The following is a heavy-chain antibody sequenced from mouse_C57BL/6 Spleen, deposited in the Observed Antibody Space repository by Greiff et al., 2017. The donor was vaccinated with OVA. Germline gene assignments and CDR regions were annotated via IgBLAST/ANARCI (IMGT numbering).Heavy chain of an antibody. V-gene: IGHV1-26*01. CDR3: ASPFSFAY. J-gene: IGHJ3*01. CDR2: INPNNGGT. CDR1: GYTFTDYY. Sequence: VQLQQSGPELVKPGASVKISCKASGYTFTDYYMNWVKQSHGKSLEWIGDINPNNGGTSYNQKFKGKATLTADKSSSTAYMELRSLTSEDSAVYYCASPFSFAYWGQGTLVTVSA.